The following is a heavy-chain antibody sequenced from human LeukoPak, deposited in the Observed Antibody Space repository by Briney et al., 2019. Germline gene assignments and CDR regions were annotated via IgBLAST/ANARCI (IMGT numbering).Heavy chain of an antibody. J-gene: IGHJ3*02. D-gene: IGHD2-15*01. CDR2: IIPIFGTA. CDR1: GGTFSSYA. Sequence: SMKVSCKASGGTFSSYAISWVRQAPGQGLEWMGGIIPIFGTANYAQKFQGRVTITADESTSTAYMELSSLRSEDTAVYYCVIVVVVAATQWSAFDIWGQGTMVTVSS. CDR3: VIVVVVAATQWSAFDI. V-gene: IGHV1-69*01.